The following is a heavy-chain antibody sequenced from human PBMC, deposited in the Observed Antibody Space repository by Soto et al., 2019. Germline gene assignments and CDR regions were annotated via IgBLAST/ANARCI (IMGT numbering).Heavy chain of an antibody. V-gene: IGHV3-23*01. CDR3: AKDQKGHHTLRFLEWLPFDY. Sequence: EVQLLESGGGLVQPGGSLRLSCAASGFTFSSYAMSWVRQAPGKGLEWVSAISGSGGSTYYADSVKGRFTSSRDNSKNTLYLQMNSLRAEDTAVYYCAKDQKGHHTLRFLEWLPFDYWGQGTLVTVSS. D-gene: IGHD3-3*01. J-gene: IGHJ4*02. CDR1: GFTFSSYA. CDR2: ISGSGGST.